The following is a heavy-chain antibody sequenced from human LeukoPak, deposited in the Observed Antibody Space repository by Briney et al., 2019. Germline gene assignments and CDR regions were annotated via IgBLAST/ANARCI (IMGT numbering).Heavy chain of an antibody. D-gene: IGHD6-13*01. CDR3: ARESSSSWRDAFDF. Sequence: PGGSLRLSCAASGFTFSSYGMHWVRQAPGKGLEWVAFIRHDGSYKDYADSVKGRFTISRDNSKNTLYLQMNSLRAEDTAVYYCARESSSSWRDAFDFWGQGTMVTVSS. CDR1: GFTFSSYG. J-gene: IGHJ3*01. V-gene: IGHV3-30*02. CDR2: IRHDGSYK.